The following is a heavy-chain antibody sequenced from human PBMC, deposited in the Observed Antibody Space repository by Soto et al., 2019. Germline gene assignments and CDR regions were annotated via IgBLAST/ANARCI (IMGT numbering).Heavy chain of an antibody. Sequence: PGGSLRLSCAASGFTFSSYAMHWVRQAPGKGLEWVAVISYDGSNKYYADSVKGRFTISRDNSKNTLYLQMNSLRAEDTAVYYCARGFYYGSGSYYPDFDYWGQGTLVTVSS. CDR1: GFTFSSYA. D-gene: IGHD3-10*01. CDR2: ISYDGSNK. CDR3: ARGFYYGSGSYYPDFDY. V-gene: IGHV3-30-3*01. J-gene: IGHJ4*02.